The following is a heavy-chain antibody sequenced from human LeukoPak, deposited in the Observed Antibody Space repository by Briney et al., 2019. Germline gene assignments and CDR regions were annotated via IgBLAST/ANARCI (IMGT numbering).Heavy chain of an antibody. CDR2: IYYSGST. CDR3: ARDRRGSGSYYAYYSYVMNV. V-gene: IGHV4-59*01. J-gene: IGHJ6*02. D-gene: IGHD3-10*01. Sequence: SETLSLTCTVSGGSISSYYWSWIRQPPGKGLEWIGYIYYSGSTNYNPSLKSRVTISVDTSKNQFSLKLSSVTAADTAVYYCARDRRGSGSYYAYYSYVMNVGAKGPRSPSP. CDR1: GGSISSYY.